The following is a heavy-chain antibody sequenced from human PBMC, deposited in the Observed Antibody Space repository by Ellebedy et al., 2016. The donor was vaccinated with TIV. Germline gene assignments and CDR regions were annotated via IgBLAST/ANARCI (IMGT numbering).Heavy chain of an antibody. CDR2: ISSSSSTI. Sequence: GGSLRLSCAASGFTFSSYSMNWVRQAPGKGLEWVSYISSSSSTIYYADSVKGRFTISRDNAKNSLYLQMSSLRAEDTAVYYCAKVIVTGDRCRGFLESWGQGTLVTVSS. CDR3: AKVIVTGDRCRGFLES. J-gene: IGHJ4*02. D-gene: IGHD7-27*01. CDR1: GFTFSSYS. V-gene: IGHV3-48*04.